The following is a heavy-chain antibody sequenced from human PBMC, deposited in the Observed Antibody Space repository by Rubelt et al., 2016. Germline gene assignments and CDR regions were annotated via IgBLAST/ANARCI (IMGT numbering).Heavy chain of an antibody. Sequence: EVQLLESGGGLVQPGGSLRLSCAASGFPFSSYAMSWVRQAPGKGPEWVSAISGSGGSTYYADSGKGRFTISRDNSKNTLYLKMNSLRAEDTAVYYCAKVGGGRVGAFDYWGQGTLVTVSS. V-gene: IGHV3-23*01. CDR1: GFPFSSYA. J-gene: IGHJ4*02. CDR3: AKVGGGRVGAFDY. D-gene: IGHD1-26*01. CDR2: ISGSGGST.